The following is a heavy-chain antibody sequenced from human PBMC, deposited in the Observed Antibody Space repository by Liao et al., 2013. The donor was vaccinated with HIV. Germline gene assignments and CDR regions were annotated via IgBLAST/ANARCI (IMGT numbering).Heavy chain of an antibody. V-gene: IGHV4-4*07. D-gene: IGHD5-18*01. J-gene: IGHJ6*03. CDR2: VFIDGST. CDR1: GGSISSYY. CDR3: ARENGYNYGSYYYYYYMDV. Sequence: QVQLQESGPGLVKPSETLSLTCTVSGGSISSYYWSWIRQPAGKGLEWIGRVFIDGSTNYSPSLKGRVTMSVDTSNNQFSLKLSSVTAADTAVYYCARENGYNYGSYYYYYYMDVWGKGNHGHRLL.